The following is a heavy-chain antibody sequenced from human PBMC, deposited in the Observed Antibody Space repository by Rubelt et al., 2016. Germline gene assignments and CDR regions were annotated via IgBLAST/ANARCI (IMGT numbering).Heavy chain of an antibody. CDR1: GGSFSGYY. CDR2: INHSGST. D-gene: IGHD4-17*01. V-gene: IGHV4-34*01. J-gene: IGHJ4*02. CDR3: ASGADGDYGDY. Sequence: QVQLQQWGAGLLKPSETLSLTCAVYGGSFSGYYWSWIRQPPGKGLEWIGEINHSGSTNYNPSLKSRVTISVDTSKNQFSLKLSSVTAADTAVYYCASGADGDYGDYWGQGTLVTVSS.